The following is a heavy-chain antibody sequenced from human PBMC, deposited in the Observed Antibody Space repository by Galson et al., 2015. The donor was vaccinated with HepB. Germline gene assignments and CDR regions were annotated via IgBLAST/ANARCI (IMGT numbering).Heavy chain of an antibody. CDR2: ISSSGSTI. V-gene: IGHV3-48*03. CDR1: GFTFSSYE. Sequence: SLRLSCAASGFTFSSYEMNWVRQAPGKGLEWVSYISSSGSTIYYADSVEGRFTISRDNAKNSLYLQMNSLRAEDTAVYYCARNYYDSSGYFDYWGQGTLVTVSS. CDR3: ARNYYDSSGYFDY. J-gene: IGHJ4*02. D-gene: IGHD3-22*01.